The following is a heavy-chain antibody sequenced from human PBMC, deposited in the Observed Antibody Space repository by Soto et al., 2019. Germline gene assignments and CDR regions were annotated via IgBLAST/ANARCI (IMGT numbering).Heavy chain of an antibody. V-gene: IGHV3-7*01. J-gene: IGHJ5*02. D-gene: IGHD1-26*01. CDR1: GFTFRSYW. CDR3: ARDGGWHLLAWTS. Sequence: EVQLVESGGGLVQPGGSLRLSCAASGFTFRSYWMSWVRQAPGKGLEWVANIKQDGSEKYYVDSVKGRFTISRDNAKNSLYLQMNSLRAEDTAVYYCARDGGWHLLAWTSWGQGTLVTVSS. CDR2: IKQDGSEK.